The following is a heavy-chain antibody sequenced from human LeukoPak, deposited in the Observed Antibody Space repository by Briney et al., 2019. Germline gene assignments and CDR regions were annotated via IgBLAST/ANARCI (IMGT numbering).Heavy chain of an antibody. D-gene: IGHD2-2*01. Sequence: GGSLRLSCAASGFTFSSYAMSWVRQAPGKGLEWVSAISGSAGSTYYADSVKGRFTISRDNPKNTLYLQMNSLRAEDTAVYYCARGYCSSTSCYFPLDYWGQGTLVTVSS. CDR3: ARGYCSSTSCYFPLDY. J-gene: IGHJ4*02. V-gene: IGHV3-23*01. CDR1: GFTFSSYA. CDR2: ISGSAGST.